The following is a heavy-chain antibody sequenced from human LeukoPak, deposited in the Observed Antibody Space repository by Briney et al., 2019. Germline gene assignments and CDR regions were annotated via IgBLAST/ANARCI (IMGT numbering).Heavy chain of an antibody. J-gene: IGHJ4*02. CDR3: TRVSGLGMNEYYYL. Sequence: PGGSLRLSCAVSGVILSGGWMHWVRQAPGKGLMWVSRINDGGSNTRHADSVKGRFTISRDIAKNTLYLQMNSLRAEDTAVYYCTRVSGLGMNEYYYLWGQGTLVTVSS. D-gene: IGHD3-10*01. CDR2: INDGGSNT. CDR1: GVILSGGW. V-gene: IGHV3-74*01.